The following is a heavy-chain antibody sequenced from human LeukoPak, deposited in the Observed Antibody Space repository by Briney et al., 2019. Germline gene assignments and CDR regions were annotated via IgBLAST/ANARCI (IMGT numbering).Heavy chain of an antibody. V-gene: IGHV3-21*01. CDR3: ARDQGVGQTVTTPMAWFDP. D-gene: IGHD4-17*01. J-gene: IGHJ5*02. CDR1: GFTFSSYS. Sequence: GGSLRLSCAASGFTFSSYSMNWVRQAPGKGLEWVSSISSSSYIYYADSVKGRFTISRDNAKNSLYLQMNSLRAEDTAVYYCARDQGVGQTVTTPMAWFDPWGQGTLVTVSS. CDR2: ISSSSYI.